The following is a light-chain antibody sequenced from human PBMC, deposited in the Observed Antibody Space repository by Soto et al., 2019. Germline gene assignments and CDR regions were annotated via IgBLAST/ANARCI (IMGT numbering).Light chain of an antibody. CDR1: QGISSY. V-gene: IGKV1-9*01. J-gene: IGKJ5*01. CDR2: AAS. Sequence: DIQLTQSPSFLSASVGDRVTITCRASQGISSYLAWYQQKPGKAPKLLIYAASTLQSGVPSRFSGSGSGTEFTLTINSLQPEDFAAYYCQQVKSYPFTFGQGTRLEIK. CDR3: QQVKSYPFT.